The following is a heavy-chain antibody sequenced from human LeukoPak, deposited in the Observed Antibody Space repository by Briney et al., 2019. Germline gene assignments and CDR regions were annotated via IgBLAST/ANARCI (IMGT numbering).Heavy chain of an antibody. J-gene: IGHJ4*02. CDR2: IYYSGST. D-gene: IGHD3-16*01. Sequence: PSETLSLTCAVSGGSLSSYYWSWIRQPPGKGLGWIGYIYYSGSTNYNPSLKSRVTISVDTSKNQFSLKLSSVTAADTAVYYCASSLAIWGNYFDYWGQGTLVTVSS. CDR3: ASSLAIWGNYFDY. V-gene: IGHV4-59*01. CDR1: GGSLSSYY.